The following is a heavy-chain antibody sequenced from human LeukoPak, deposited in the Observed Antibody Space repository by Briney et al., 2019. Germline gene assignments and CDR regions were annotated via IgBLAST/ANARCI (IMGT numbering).Heavy chain of an antibody. Sequence: SETLSLTCADYGGSFSGYYWSWVRQTPGKGVEWMGEINHSGSTNYNPSLKSRVTISVDTSKTQFSLKLSSVTAADTAVYYCASSPTEYSSSSGPVDYWGQGTLVTVSS. CDR2: INHSGST. CDR1: GGSFSGYY. CDR3: ASSPTEYSSSSGPVDY. D-gene: IGHD6-6*01. J-gene: IGHJ4*02. V-gene: IGHV4-34*01.